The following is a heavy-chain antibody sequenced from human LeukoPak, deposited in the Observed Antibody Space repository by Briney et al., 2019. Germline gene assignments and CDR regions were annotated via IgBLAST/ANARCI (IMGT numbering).Heavy chain of an antibody. CDR1: GFAFSSYW. Sequence: GGSLRLSCAASGFAFSSYWMHWVRQVPGKGLVWVARINPGGSSITYADSVKGRFTISRDNAKNTLYLQMDSLRAEDTGVYYCARSNQADDYWGQGTPVTVSS. J-gene: IGHJ4*02. V-gene: IGHV3-74*01. D-gene: IGHD1-14*01. CDR3: ARSNQADDY. CDR2: INPGGSSI.